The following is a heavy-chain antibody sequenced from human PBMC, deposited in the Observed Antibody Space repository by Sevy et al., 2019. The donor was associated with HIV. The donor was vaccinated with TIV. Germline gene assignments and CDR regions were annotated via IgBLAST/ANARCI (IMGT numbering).Heavy chain of an antibody. Sequence: GGSLRLSCVASGFTFSSYAMHWVRQAPGKGLEWVAVISYDGSNKYYADSVKGRFTISRDNSKNTLYLQMNSLRAEDTAVYYCARDRSFDYWGQGTLVTVSS. CDR1: GFTFSSYA. J-gene: IGHJ4*02. D-gene: IGHD3-16*02. CDR3: ARDRSFDY. V-gene: IGHV3-30*04. CDR2: ISYDGSNK.